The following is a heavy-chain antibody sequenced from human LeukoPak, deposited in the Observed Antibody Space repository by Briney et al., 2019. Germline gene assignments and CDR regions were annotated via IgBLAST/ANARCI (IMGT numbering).Heavy chain of an antibody. CDR3: ARRGVVPAAIFY. CDR1: GGSFSGYY. J-gene: IGHJ4*02. D-gene: IGHD2-2*01. Sequence: PSETLSLTCAVYGGSFSGYYWSWIRQPPGNGLEWIGEINHSGSTNYNPSLKSRVTISVDTSKNQFSLKLSSVTAADTAVYYCARRGVVPAAIFYWGQGTLVTVSS. V-gene: IGHV4-34*01. CDR2: INHSGST.